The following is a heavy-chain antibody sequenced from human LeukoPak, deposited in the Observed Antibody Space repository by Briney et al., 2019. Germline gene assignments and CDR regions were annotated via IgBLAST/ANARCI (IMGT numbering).Heavy chain of an antibody. J-gene: IGHJ3*02. CDR1: GFTFSSYS. CDR2: IYYSGST. V-gene: IGHV4-59*08. Sequence: PGGSLRLSCAASGFTFSSYSMNWVRQPPGKGLEWIGYIYYSGSTNYNPSLKSRVTISVDTSKNQFSLKLSSVTAADTAVYYCARHRYDSSGWATDAFDIWGLGTMVTVSA. CDR3: ARHRYDSSGWATDAFDI. D-gene: IGHD3-22*01.